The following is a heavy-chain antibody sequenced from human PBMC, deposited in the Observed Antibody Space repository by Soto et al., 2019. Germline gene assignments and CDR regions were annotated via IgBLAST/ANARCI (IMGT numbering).Heavy chain of an antibody. Sequence: QVHLQESGPGLVRPSQTLSLTCTVSGGSISSGTHYWSWIRQTPGKGLEFIGHVYFSGSADYKASHEGQFNIYIDTSKNHFSLTLDSVTAADTAIYFCARVPIVGVTGHGGVDVWGPGTVVIVSS. CDR3: ARVPIVGVTGHGGVDV. D-gene: IGHD1-26*01. CDR2: VYFSGSA. CDR1: GGSISSGTHY. J-gene: IGHJ3*01. V-gene: IGHV4-30-4*08.